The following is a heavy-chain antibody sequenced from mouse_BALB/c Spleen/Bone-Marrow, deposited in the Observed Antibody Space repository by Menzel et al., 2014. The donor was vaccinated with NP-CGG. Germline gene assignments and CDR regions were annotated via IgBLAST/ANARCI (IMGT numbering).Heavy chain of an antibody. V-gene: IGHV1-80*01. CDR3: ARGGISVDY. CDR1: GYAFSTYW. Sequence: VQLQESGAELVRPGSSVKISCKSSGYAFSTYWINWVKRGPGQGLEWIGQIYPGDGDTDFNGKFKGKATLTADRSSNTAYMEFSSLTSEDSAVYFCARGGISVDYWGQGTTLTVSS. J-gene: IGHJ2*01. CDR2: IYPGDGDT.